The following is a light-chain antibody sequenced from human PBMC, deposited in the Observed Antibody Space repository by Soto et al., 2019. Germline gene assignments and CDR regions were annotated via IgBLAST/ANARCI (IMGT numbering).Light chain of an antibody. CDR1: QTIISW. CDR2: TGS. CDR3: QQAASFPIT. V-gene: IGKV1-12*01. J-gene: IGKJ5*01. Sequence: DIQMTQSPSTLSGSVVDRVTITCRASQTIISWLAWYQQKPGKAPNLLIYTGSSLQSGVPSRFSGSGSGTDFTLTINSLQPEDFATYYCQQAASFPITFGQGTRLEI.